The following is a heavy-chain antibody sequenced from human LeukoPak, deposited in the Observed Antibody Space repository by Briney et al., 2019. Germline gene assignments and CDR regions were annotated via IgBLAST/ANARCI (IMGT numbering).Heavy chain of an antibody. D-gene: IGHD4-17*01. V-gene: IGHV3-30*02. CDR3: PILYDYGDHEDY. Sequence: GGSLRLSCPASGITDSHSYMGWVRQAPGKGLEWVAFIRYDGSNKYYADSVKGRFTISRDNSKDTLYLQMNSLRAEDTAVYYCPILYDYGDHEDYWGQGTLVTVSS. CDR1: GITDSHSY. J-gene: IGHJ4*02. CDR2: IRYDGSNK.